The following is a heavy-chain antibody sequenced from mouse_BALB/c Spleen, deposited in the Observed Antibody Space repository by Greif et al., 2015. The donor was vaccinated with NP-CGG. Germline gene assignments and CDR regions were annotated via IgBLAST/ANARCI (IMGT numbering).Heavy chain of an antibody. CDR3: ARKDTRLWFAY. V-gene: IGHV1S45*01. Sequence: EVQLQQSGAELVRPGASVKISCKAFGYTFTNHHINWVKQRPGQGLDWIGYINPYNDYTSYNQKFKGKATLTVDKSSSTAYMELSRLTSDDSAVCCCARKDTRLWFAYWGHGTLVTVSA. D-gene: IGHD3-2*02. CDR1: GYTFTNHH. CDR2: INPYNDYT. J-gene: IGHJ3*01.